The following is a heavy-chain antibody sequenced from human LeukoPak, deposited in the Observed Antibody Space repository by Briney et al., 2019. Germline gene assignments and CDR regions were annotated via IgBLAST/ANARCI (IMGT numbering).Heavy chain of an antibody. Sequence: GGSLRLSCAVTGLSFSGYWVAWVRQAPGKGLEWVANINQDSSEKYYVESVKGRFAISRDNAKNSLYLHMNSLRADDTSVYYCASYYYGSQSPFGYWGQGTLVTVSS. CDR2: INQDSSEK. D-gene: IGHD3-10*01. V-gene: IGHV3-7*01. J-gene: IGHJ4*02. CDR1: GLSFSGYW. CDR3: ASYYYGSQSPFGY.